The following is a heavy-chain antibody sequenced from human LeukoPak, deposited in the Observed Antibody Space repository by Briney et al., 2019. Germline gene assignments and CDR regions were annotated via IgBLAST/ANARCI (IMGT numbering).Heavy chain of an antibody. CDR1: GGSFSGYY. V-gene: IGHV4-34*01. CDR3: AWFGDRNSFDP. Sequence: SETLSLTCAVYGGSFSGYYWSWIRQPPGKGLEWIGEINHSGSTNYNPSLKSRVTISVDTSKNQFSLKLSSVTAADTAVYYCAWFGDRNSFDPWGQGTLVTVSS. J-gene: IGHJ5*02. CDR2: INHSGST. D-gene: IGHD3-10*01.